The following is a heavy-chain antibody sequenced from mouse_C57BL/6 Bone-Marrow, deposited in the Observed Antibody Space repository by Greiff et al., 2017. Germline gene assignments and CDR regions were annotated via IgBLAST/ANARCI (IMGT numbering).Heavy chain of an antibody. CDR1: YTFS. CDR3: SEDTAVYYCAYSLYYRDFDY. Sequence: VLLQQSGPELARPWASVKISCQAFYTFSSRVPFAIRDTNYWMQWVKQRPGQGLEWFGAIYPGTGDPCYNQKVKGKSTLTGDNSSSTAYMQISSLTSEDTAVYYCAYSLYYRDFDYWGQGTTLTVSS. D-gene: IGHD1-1*01. V-gene: IGHV1-87*01. J-gene: IGHJ2*01. CDR2: GQGLEWFG.